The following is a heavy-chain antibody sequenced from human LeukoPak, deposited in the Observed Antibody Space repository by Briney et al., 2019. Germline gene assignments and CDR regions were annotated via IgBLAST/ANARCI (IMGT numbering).Heavy chain of an antibody. CDR2: INHSGST. J-gene: IGHJ4*02. D-gene: IGHD6-13*01. CDR1: GGSISSYY. Sequence: PSETLSLTCTVSGGSISSYYWSWIRQPPGKGLEWIGEINHSGSTNYNPSLKSRVTISVDTSKNQFSLKLSSVTAADTAVYYCATAYSSSWYELRDYWGQGTLVTVSS. V-gene: IGHV4-34*01. CDR3: ATAYSSSWYELRDY.